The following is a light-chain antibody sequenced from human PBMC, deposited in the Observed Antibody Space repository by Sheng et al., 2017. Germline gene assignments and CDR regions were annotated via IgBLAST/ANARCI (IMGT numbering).Light chain of an antibody. J-gene: IGKJ2*01. CDR1: QSVSPR. CDR2: LAS. Sequence: DIQMTQSPSTLSASVGDRVTITCRASQSVSPRLAWYQQKPGKAPKLLIYLASSLESGVTSRFSGSGSGTDFTLTISSLQPDDCATYYCQQYNDYASFGQGTKLEIK. CDR3: QQYNDYAS. V-gene: IGKV1-5*03.